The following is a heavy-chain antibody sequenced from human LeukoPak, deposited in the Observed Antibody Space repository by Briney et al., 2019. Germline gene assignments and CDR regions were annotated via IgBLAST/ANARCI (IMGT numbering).Heavy chain of an antibody. J-gene: IGHJ3*02. CDR1: GGSISSYY. CDR3: ARAPHAITIAVAGTLGAFDI. D-gene: IGHD6-19*01. V-gene: IGHV4-59*12. Sequence: QASETLSLTCTVSGGSISSYYWSWIRQPPGKGLEWIGYIYYSGSTNYNPSLKSRVTISVDTSKNQFSLKLSSVTAADTAVYYCARAPHAITIAVAGTLGAFDIWGQGTMVTVSS. CDR2: IYYSGST.